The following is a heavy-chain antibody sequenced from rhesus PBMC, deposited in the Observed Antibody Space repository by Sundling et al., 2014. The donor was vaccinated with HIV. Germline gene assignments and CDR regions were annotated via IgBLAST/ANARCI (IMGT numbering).Heavy chain of an antibody. CDR3: ASGWIQQRLDY. CDR2: INPTNGKT. J-gene: IGHJ4*01. Sequence: QVQLLQSGAGVKKPGASVKLSCQASGSTFTTYNINWVRQAPGQGLEWMGWINPTNGKTGYAQNFQGRVTMTRDTSTSTTYMELSSLRSDDTAVYFCASGWIQQRLDYWGQGVLVTVSS. CDR1: GSTFTTYN. D-gene: IGHD5-12*01. V-gene: IGHV1-200*01.